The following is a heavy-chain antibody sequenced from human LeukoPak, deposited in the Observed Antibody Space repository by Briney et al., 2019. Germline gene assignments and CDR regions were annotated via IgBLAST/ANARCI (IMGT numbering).Heavy chain of an antibody. D-gene: IGHD3-22*01. J-gene: IGHJ6*02. CDR1: GFTFDDYA. V-gene: IGHV3-43*02. CDR2: ISGDGGST. CDR3: AKDEATMIVVASGLMDV. Sequence: GGSLRLSCAASGFTFDDYAMHWVRQAPGKGLEWVSLISGDGGSTYYADSVKGRFTISRDNSKNSLHLQMNSLRTEDTALYYCAKDEATMIVVASGLMDVWGQGTTVTVSS.